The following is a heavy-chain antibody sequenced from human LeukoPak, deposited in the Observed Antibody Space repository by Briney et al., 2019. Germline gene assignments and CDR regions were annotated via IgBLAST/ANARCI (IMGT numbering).Heavy chain of an antibody. CDR2: INHSGST. V-gene: IGHV4-39*07. Sequence: SETLSLTCTVSGGSISSSSYYWGWIRQPPGKGLEWIGEINHSGSTNYNPSLKSRVTISVDTSKNQFSLKLSSVTAADTAVYYCARDPAVAGDYWGQGTLVTVSS. CDR3: ARDPAVAGDY. CDR1: GGSISSSSYY. J-gene: IGHJ4*02. D-gene: IGHD6-19*01.